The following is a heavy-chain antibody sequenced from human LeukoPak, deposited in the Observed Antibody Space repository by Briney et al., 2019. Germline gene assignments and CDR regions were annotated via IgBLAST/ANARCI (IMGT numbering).Heavy chain of an antibody. V-gene: IGHV3-7*03. CDR3: ARDAKEAAGTEGMDF. Sequence: GGSLRLSCAASGFTFSSYWMSWVRQAPGKGLEWVANIKQDGSEKYYVDSVKGRFTISRDNAKNSLYLQMNSLRPEDTAVYDCARDAKEAAGTEGMDFWGKGTLVTVSS. CDR1: GFTFSSYW. D-gene: IGHD6-13*01. J-gene: IGHJ6*04. CDR2: IKQDGSEK.